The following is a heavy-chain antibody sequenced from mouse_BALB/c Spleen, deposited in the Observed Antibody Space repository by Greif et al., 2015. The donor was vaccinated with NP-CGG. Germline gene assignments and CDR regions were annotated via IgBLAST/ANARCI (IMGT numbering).Heavy chain of an antibody. J-gene: IGHJ3*01. Sequence: QVHVKQSGAELVRPGASVTLSCKASGYTFTDYEMHWVKQTPVHGLEWIGAIDPETGGTAYNQKFKGKATLTADKSSSTAYMELRSLTSEDSAVYYCTRYGNYRFAYWGQGTLVTVSA. CDR3: TRYGNYRFAY. CDR2: IDPETGGT. CDR1: GYTFTDYE. V-gene: IGHV1-15*01. D-gene: IGHD2-1*01.